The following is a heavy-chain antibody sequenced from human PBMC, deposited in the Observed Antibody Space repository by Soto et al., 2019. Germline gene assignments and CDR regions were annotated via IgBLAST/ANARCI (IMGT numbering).Heavy chain of an antibody. CDR2: IKQDGSEK. Sequence: GGSLRLSCAASGFTFSSYWMSWVRQAPGKGLEWVANIKQDGSEKYYVDSVKGRFTISRDNAKNSLYLQMNSLRAKDTAVYYCARGLRAVAGTGGDYWGQGTLVTVSS. D-gene: IGHD6-19*01. CDR3: ARGLRAVAGTGGDY. V-gene: IGHV3-7*03. J-gene: IGHJ4*02. CDR1: GFTFSSYW.